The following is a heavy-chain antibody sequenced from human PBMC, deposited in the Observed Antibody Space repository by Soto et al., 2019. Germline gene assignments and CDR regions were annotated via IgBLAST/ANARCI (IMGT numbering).Heavy chain of an antibody. V-gene: IGHV1-69*13. D-gene: IGHD2-15*01. J-gene: IGHJ4*02. CDR2: IIPIFGTA. Sequence: SVKVSCKASGGTFSSYAISWVRQAPGQGLEWMRGIIPIFGTANYAQKFQGRVTITADESTSTAYMELSSLRSEDTAVYYCARGGGYCSGGSCYSSDYWGQGTLVTVSS. CDR3: ARGGGYCSGGSCYSSDY. CDR1: GGTFSSYA.